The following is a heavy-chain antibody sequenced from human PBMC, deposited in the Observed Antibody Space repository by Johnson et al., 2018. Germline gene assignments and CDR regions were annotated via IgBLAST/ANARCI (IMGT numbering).Heavy chain of an antibody. CDR2: ISYDGSNK. J-gene: IGHJ6*03. D-gene: IGHD3-22*01. Sequence: QVQLVESGGGVVQPGKSXRLSCAASGFTFSSYGMHWVRQAPGKGLEWVAVISYDGSNKYYADSVKGRFTISRDNSKNTLYLQMNSLKTEDTAVYYCTRVPDSSGYYFYYYYYMDVWGKGTTVTVSS. V-gene: IGHV3-30*03. CDR1: GFTFSSYG. CDR3: TRVPDSSGYYFYYYYYMDV.